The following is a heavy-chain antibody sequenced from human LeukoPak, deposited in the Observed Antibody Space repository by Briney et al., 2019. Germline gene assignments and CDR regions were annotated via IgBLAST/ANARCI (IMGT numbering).Heavy chain of an antibody. V-gene: IGHV3-21*01. CDR2: ISSSSSYI. Sequence: PGGSLRLSCAASGFTFSSYSMNWVRQAPGKGLEWVSSISSSSSYIYYADSVKGRFTISRDNAKNSLYLQMNSLRAEDTAVYYCARAFGLLRPIDYWGQGTLVTVSS. D-gene: IGHD1-26*01. J-gene: IGHJ4*02. CDR1: GFTFSSYS. CDR3: ARAFGLLRPIDY.